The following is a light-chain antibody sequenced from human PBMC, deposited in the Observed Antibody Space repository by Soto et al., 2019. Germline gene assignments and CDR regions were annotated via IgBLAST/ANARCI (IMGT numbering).Light chain of an antibody. CDR3: QQYGDLPWT. CDR1: QAVSSNY. Sequence: DTALTQSPCTLSSSPGERATLSCRASQAVSSNYLAWYQQKPGQAPRLLISGASGRATGVPDRFSGSGSGTEFTLTIDRLESEDFAVYFCQQYGDLPWTFGQGTKVDIK. V-gene: IGKV3-20*01. J-gene: IGKJ1*01. CDR2: GAS.